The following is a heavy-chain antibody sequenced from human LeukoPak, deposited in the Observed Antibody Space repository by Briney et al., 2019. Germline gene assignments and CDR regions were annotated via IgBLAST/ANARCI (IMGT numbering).Heavy chain of an antibody. CDR3: ARDRAIFGVAPKPVRYYYYMDV. Sequence: PGGSLRLSCAASGLTFSSYWMSWVRQAPGKGLECVANLKQGGSEKYYVDSVKGRFTISRDNAKNSLYLQMNSLRAEDTAVDYCARDRAIFGVAPKPVRYYYYMDVWGKGTTVTVSS. J-gene: IGHJ6*03. V-gene: IGHV3-7*01. D-gene: IGHD3-3*01. CDR2: LKQGGSEK. CDR1: GLTFSSYW.